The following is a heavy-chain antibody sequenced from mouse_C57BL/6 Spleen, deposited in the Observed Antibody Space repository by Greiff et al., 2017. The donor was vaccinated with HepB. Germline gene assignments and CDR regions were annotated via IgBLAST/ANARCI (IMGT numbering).Heavy chain of an antibody. CDR3: ARTNYEEGYYAMDY. V-gene: IGHV2-2*01. CDR1: GFSLTSYG. Sequence: VQVVESGPGLVQPSQSLSITCTVSGFSLTSYGVHWVRQSPGKGLEWLGVIWSGGSTDYNAAFISRLSISKDNSKSQVFFKMNSLQADDTAIYYCARTNYEEGYYAMDYWGQGTSVTVSS. CDR2: IWSGGST. J-gene: IGHJ4*01. D-gene: IGHD1-1*01.